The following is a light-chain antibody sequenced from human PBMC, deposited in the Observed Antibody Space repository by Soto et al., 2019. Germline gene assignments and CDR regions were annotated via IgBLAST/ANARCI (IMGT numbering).Light chain of an antibody. CDR3: QQYGSSPPYT. CDR1: QSVSKNY. J-gene: IGKJ2*01. V-gene: IGKV3-20*01. CDR2: GSS. Sequence: EVVLTQSPGTLSLSPGERATLSCRASQSVSKNYFAWYQQKPGQAPRLLIFGSSDRATGIPDRFSGSGSGTDVTRTISRLEPEDFAVYYCQQYGSSPPYTFGQGTKLEIK.